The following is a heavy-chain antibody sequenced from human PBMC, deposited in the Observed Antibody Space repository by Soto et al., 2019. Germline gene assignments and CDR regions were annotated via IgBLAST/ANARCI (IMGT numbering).Heavy chain of an antibody. V-gene: IGHV3-66*01. CDR2: ISNRGDT. CDR3: AIEPRYCRGGSCSITGDAYDI. Sequence: EVQLVESGGGLVQPGGSLRLSCTASGFIVSDTYVNWVRQAPGKGLEWVSVISNRGDTHYADSVGGRFSLSRDIHDNILHRQMNNLRVDDTAVYYCAIEPRYCRGGSCSITGDAYDIWGQGTMVTVSS. CDR1: GFIVSDTY. J-gene: IGHJ3*02. D-gene: IGHD2-15*01.